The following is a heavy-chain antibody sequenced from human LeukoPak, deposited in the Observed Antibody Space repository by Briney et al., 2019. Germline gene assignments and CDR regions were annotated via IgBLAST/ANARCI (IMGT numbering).Heavy chain of an antibody. CDR3: ARDRGISTARGVPSWFDP. J-gene: IGHJ5*02. Sequence: SETLSLTCTLSGGSICSGDDYSTWSRQPAGKGLEWIGRIYTNGSTSYNPSLKNRVTISVDTSKNQISLELSAVTAADTAVYYCARDRGISTARGVPSWFDPWGQGTLVTVSS. CDR2: IYTNGST. CDR1: GGSICSGDDY. V-gene: IGHV4-61*02. D-gene: IGHD3-10*01.